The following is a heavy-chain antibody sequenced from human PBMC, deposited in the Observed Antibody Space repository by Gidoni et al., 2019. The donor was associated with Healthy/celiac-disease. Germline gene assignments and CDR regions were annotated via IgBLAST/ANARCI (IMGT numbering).Heavy chain of an antibody. CDR2: IDPGDSDT. V-gene: IGHV5-51*01. CDR3: ARHPTVTTRNPYYFDY. CDR1: GYSFTRYW. D-gene: IGHD4-4*01. Sequence: EVQLVQSGAEVKKPGESLKISCKGSGYSFTRYWIGWVRQMPGKGLEWMGIIDPGDSDTRYSPSFQGQVTISADKSISTAYLQWSSLKASDTAMYYCARHPTVTTRNPYYFDYWGQGTLVTVSS. J-gene: IGHJ4*02.